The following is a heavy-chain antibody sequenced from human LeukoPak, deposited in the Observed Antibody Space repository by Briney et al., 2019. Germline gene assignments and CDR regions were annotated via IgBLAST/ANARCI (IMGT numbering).Heavy chain of an antibody. CDR3: ARQEGYNWNWVYFDY. V-gene: IGHV5-51*01. Sequence: GESLKIFRRGSGYSFTSYWIGWGRQLPGEGLEWRVIIYSGGSDTRYSPSLQGQVTISADKSISTAYLQWSSLKASDTAMYYCARQEGYNWNWVYFDYWGQGTLVTVSS. CDR2: IYSGGSDT. CDR1: GYSFTSYW. J-gene: IGHJ4*02. D-gene: IGHD1-7*01.